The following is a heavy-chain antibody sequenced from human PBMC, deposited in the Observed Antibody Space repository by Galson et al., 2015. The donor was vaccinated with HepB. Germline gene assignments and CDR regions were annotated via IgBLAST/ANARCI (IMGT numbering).Heavy chain of an antibody. V-gene: IGHV3-30*18. Sequence: SLRLSCAASGFTFSSYGMHWVRQAPGKGLEWVAVISYDGSNKYYADSVKGRFTISRDNSKNTLYLQMNSLRAEDTAVYYCAKWEYGGESNWFDPWGQGTLVTVSS. CDR2: ISYDGSNK. CDR3: AKWEYGGESNWFDP. D-gene: IGHD4-23*01. J-gene: IGHJ5*02. CDR1: GFTFSSYG.